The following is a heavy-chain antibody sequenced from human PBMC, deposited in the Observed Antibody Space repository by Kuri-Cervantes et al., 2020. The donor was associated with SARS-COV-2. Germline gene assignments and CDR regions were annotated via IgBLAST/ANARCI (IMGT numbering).Heavy chain of an antibody. CDR3: ARARCSGGSCPPGY. Sequence: GESLKISCAASGFTFSNSDMNWVRQAPGKGLEWVSGVSWNGSRTHYADSVKGRFIISGDNSRNFLYQQMNSLRAEDTAVYYCARARCSGGSCPPGYWGQGTLVTVSS. CDR1: GFTFSNSD. V-gene: IGHV3-19*01. D-gene: IGHD2-15*01. J-gene: IGHJ4*02. CDR2: VSWNGSRT.